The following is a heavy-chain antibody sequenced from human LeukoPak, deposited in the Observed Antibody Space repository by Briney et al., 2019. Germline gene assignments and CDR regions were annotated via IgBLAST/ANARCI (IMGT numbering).Heavy chain of an antibody. Sequence: SETLSLTCTVSGYSISSGYYWGWIRQPPGKGLEWIGSIYHSGSTYYNPSLKSRVTISVDTSKNQFSLKLSSVTAADTAVYYCARDLSGWYEGWFDPWGQGTLVTVSS. CDR1: GYSISSGYY. D-gene: IGHD6-19*01. V-gene: IGHV4-38-2*02. J-gene: IGHJ5*02. CDR2: IYHSGST. CDR3: ARDLSGWYEGWFDP.